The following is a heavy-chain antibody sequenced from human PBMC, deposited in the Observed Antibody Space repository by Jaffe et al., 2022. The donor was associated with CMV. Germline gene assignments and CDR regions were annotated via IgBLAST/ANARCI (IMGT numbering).Heavy chain of an antibody. V-gene: IGHV3-15*01. D-gene: IGHD3-22*01. CDR2: IKSKTDGGTT. CDR3: TTADSSGYPPSPHRRTFMSYYYYMDV. Sequence: EVQLVESGGGLVKPGGSLRLSCAASGFTFSNAWMSWVRQAPGKGLEWVGRIKSKTDGGTTDYAAPVKGRFTISRDDSKNTLYLQMNSLKTEDTAVYYCTTADSSGYPPSPHRRTFMSYYYYMDVWGKGTTVTVSS. J-gene: IGHJ6*03. CDR1: GFTFSNAW.